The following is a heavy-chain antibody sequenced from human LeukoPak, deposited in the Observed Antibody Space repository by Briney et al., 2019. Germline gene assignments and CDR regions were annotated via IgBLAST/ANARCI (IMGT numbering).Heavy chain of an antibody. V-gene: IGHV4-4*07. D-gene: IGHD2-8*01. CDR1: GGSISSYY. J-gene: IGHJ3*02. CDR2: IYTGGSP. Sequence: SETLSLTCTVSGGSISSYYWSWIRQPAGKGLEWIGRIYTGGSPNYNPSLKSRVTMSVDTSKNQFSLKLNSVTAADTAVYYCARRYCTNGVCYPWAFDIWGQGTKVTVSS. CDR3: ARRYCTNGVCYPWAFDI.